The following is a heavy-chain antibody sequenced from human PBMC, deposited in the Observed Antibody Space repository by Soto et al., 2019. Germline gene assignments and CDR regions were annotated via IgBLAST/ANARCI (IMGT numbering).Heavy chain of an antibody. CDR2: ISYDGSNK. CDR3: ARGGYYDSSGRQRFYFDY. Sequence: GGSLRLSCAASGFTFSSYAMHWVRQAPGKGLEWVAVISYDGSNKYYADSVKGRFTISRDNSKNTLYLQMNSLRAEDTAVYYCARGGYYDSSGRQRFYFDYWGQGTLVTVSS. J-gene: IGHJ4*02. V-gene: IGHV3-30-3*01. CDR1: GFTFSSYA. D-gene: IGHD3-22*01.